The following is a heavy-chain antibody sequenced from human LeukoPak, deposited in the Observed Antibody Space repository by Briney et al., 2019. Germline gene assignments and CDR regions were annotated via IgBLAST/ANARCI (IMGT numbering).Heavy chain of an antibody. V-gene: IGHV4-59*01. CDR3: ARETPYGSGSYPFDY. CDR2: MSYSGST. D-gene: IGHD3-10*01. CDR1: GGSISDYY. Sequence: SETLSLTCTVSGGSISDYYWNWIRQPPGKGLEWIGYMSYSGSTNYNPSLNSRVSISVDTSKNQFSLRLSSVTAADTAVYYCARETPYGSGSYPFDYWGQGILVTVSS. J-gene: IGHJ4*02.